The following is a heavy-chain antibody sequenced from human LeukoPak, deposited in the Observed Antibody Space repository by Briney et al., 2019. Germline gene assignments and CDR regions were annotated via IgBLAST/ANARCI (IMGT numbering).Heavy chain of an antibody. CDR3: ARSWEYQLLTPFDY. Sequence: ASVKVSCKASGYTFTGYYMHWVRQAPGQGLEWMGWINPNSGGTNYAQKFQGRVTMTRDTSISTAYMELSRLRSDDTAVYYCARSWEYQLLTPFDYWGQGILVTVSS. J-gene: IGHJ4*02. CDR2: INPNSGGT. D-gene: IGHD2-2*01. V-gene: IGHV1-2*02. CDR1: GYTFTGYY.